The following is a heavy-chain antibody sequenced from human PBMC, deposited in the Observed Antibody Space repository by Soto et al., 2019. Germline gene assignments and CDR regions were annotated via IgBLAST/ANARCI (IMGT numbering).Heavy chain of an antibody. D-gene: IGHD4-17*01. Sequence: PGGSLRLSCAASGFTFSSYSMNWVRQAPGKGLEWVSYISSSSSTIYYADSVKGRFTISRDNAKNSLYLQMNSLRAEDTAVYYCAMGLYGDYPERNDYWGQGTLVTDSS. CDR3: AMGLYGDYPERNDY. CDR1: GFTFSSYS. J-gene: IGHJ4*02. V-gene: IGHV3-48*01. CDR2: ISSSSSTI.